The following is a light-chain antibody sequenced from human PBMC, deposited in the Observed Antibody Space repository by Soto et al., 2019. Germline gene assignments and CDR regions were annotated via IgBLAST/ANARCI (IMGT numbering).Light chain of an antibody. Sequence: DIQMTQSPSTLSASVGDRVTITCRASQSISSWLAWYQQKPGKAPKLLIYKASSLESGVPSRFSGSGSGTEFTLTISSLQPDDFATYYGQQDNSYSIFGGGTKVEIK. J-gene: IGKJ4*01. CDR3: QQDNSYSI. CDR2: KAS. V-gene: IGKV1-5*03. CDR1: QSISSW.